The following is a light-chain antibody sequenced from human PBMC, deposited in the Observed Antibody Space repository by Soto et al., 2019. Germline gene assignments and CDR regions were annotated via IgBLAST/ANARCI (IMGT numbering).Light chain of an antibody. V-gene: IGLV2-14*01. Sequence: QSALTQPASVSGSHGQSITISCTGTSSDVGAFNYVSWYLQYPGKAPKLMIYEVCNRPSGVSNRFSGSKSGNTASLTISGLQAEDEADYYCCSYASGSIYVFGTGTQLTVL. J-gene: IGLJ1*01. CDR2: EVC. CDR1: SSDVGAFNY. CDR3: CSYASGSIYV.